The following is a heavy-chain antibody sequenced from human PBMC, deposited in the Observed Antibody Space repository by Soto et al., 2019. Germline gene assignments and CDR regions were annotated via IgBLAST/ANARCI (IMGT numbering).Heavy chain of an antibody. CDR3: ARDFPPSSSAQLGAFDI. J-gene: IGHJ3*02. D-gene: IGHD6-6*01. CDR2: ISGGGSST. Sequence: EVQLSESGGGLVQPGGSLRLSCAASGFTFSSCAMSWVRQAPGKGLEWVSAISGGGSSTYYADSVKGRFTISRDNSKNTLYLQMNSLRAEDTAVYYCARDFPPSSSAQLGAFDIWGQGTMVTVSS. V-gene: IGHV3-23*01. CDR1: GFTFSSCA.